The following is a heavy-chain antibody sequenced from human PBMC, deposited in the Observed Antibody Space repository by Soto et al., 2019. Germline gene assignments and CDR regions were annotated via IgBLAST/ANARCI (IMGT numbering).Heavy chain of an antibody. J-gene: IGHJ4*02. CDR1: GFTFSGSH. CDR2: IGDKPDNYGT. V-gene: IGHV3-73*02. CDR3: DPFCPDGVCYSDFDY. Sequence: EVQLVESGGGLVQPGGSLKLSCAASGFTFSGSHIHWVRQASGKGLEWVGRIGDKPDNYGTLYAASVTGRFTVSRDDSRNTACLQMNSLKTEDTAVYYCDPFCPDGVCYSDFDYWGQGIMVAVSS. D-gene: IGHD2-8*01.